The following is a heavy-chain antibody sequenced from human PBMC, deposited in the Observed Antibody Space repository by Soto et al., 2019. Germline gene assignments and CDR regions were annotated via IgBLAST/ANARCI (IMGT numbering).Heavy chain of an antibody. CDR3: ARIGGYDFWSGYTPYQGGMDV. CDR1: GYTFTGYY. V-gene: IGHV1-2*02. J-gene: IGHJ6*02. D-gene: IGHD3-3*01. CDR2: INPNSGGT. Sequence: ASVKVSCKASGYTFTGYYMHWVRQAPGQGVAWMGWINPNSGGTNYAQKFQGRVTMTRDTSISTAYMELSRLRSDDTAVYYCARIGGYDFWSGYTPYQGGMDVWGQGTTVTVSS.